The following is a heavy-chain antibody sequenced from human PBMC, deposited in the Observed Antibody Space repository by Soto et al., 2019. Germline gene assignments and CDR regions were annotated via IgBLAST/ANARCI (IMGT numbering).Heavy chain of an antibody. J-gene: IGHJ4*02. CDR2: IWYDGSNK. CDR3: ARDPDYGDWYHFDY. CDR1: GFTFSSYG. D-gene: IGHD4-17*01. Sequence: PGGSLRLSCAASGFTFSSYGMHWVRQAPGKGLEWVAVIWYDGSNKYYADSVKGRFTISRDNSKNTLYLQMNSLRAEDTAVYYCARDPDYGDWYHFDYWGQGTLVTVSS. V-gene: IGHV3-33*01.